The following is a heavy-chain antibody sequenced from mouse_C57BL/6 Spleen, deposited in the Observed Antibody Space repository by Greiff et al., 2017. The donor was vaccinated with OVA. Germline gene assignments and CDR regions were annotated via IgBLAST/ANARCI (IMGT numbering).Heavy chain of an antibody. V-gene: IGHV2-6*01. J-gene: IGHJ4*01. D-gene: IGHD2-5*01. CDR2: IWGVGST. CDR3: ARSNYVTYYYAMDY. CDR1: GFSLTSYG. Sequence: VQVVESGPGLVAPSQSLSITCTVSGFSLTSYGVDWVRQSPGKGLEWLGVIWGVGSTNYNSALKSRLSISKDNSKSQVFLKMNSLQTDVTAMYYCARSNYVTYYYAMDYWGQGTSVTVAS.